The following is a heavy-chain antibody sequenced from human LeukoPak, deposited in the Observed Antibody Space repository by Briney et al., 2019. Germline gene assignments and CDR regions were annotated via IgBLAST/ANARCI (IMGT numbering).Heavy chain of an antibody. V-gene: IGHV3-7*04. CDR1: GFTFTNNW. J-gene: IGHJ3*02. CDR2: IKPDDSEI. CDR3: ARGRAIDI. Sequence: GGSLRLSCAASGFTFTNNWTTWVRQLPGKGLEWVANIKPDDSEIYYVASVKGRFTISRDNAKNSVFLQMNSLRVEDTAIYYCARGRAIDIWGRGTMVTVSS.